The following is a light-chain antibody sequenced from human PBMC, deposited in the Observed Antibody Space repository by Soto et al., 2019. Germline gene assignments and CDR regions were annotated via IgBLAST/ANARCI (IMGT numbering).Light chain of an antibody. Sequence: AIQLTQSPPSLSASIGDRVTITCRASQGISSAFAWYQQNPGTVPKLLIYDVSNLQSVIPSRFSGSGYGTDFTLTISSLQPEDFATYYCQQFETYPLTFGQGKRRAVK. CDR1: QGISSA. V-gene: IGKV1-13*02. CDR3: QQFETYPLT. J-gene: IGKJ5*01. CDR2: DVS.